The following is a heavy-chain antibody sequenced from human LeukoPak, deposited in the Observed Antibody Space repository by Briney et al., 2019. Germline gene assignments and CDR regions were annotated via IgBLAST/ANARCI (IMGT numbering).Heavy chain of an antibody. CDR1: GFNVRSTY. J-gene: IGHJ6*03. Sequence: GGSLRLSCAASGFNVRSTYMSWVRQAPGKGLEWVSVIYSGGTTYNADSVKGRFTISRDDSKNMLYLQMNSLRAEDTAVYYCVSLWFGQLSVNNDYYMDAWGKGTRVTVSS. D-gene: IGHD3-10*01. CDR2: IYSGGTT. V-gene: IGHV3-53*01. CDR3: VSLWFGQLSVNNDYYMDA.